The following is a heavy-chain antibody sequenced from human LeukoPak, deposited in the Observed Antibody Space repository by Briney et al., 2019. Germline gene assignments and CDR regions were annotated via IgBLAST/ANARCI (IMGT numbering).Heavy chain of an antibody. Sequence: LETLSLTCAVYGGSFSGYYWSWIRQPPGKGLEWIGEINHSGSTNYNPSLKSRVTISVDTSKNQFSLKLSSVTAADTAVYYCARGLADNWFDPWGQGTLVTVSS. CDR1: GGSFSGYY. CDR2: INHSGST. V-gene: IGHV4-34*01. CDR3: ARGLADNWFDP. J-gene: IGHJ5*02.